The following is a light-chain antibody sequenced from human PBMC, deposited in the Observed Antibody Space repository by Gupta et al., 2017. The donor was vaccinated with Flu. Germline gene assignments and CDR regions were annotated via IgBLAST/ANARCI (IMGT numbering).Light chain of an antibody. CDR1: QGIRHD. Sequence: AIPMTHAPSFLSASVGDRVTNTCRARQGIRHDLGWYQQKPGKAPKLLIYVASSLQSGVPSRFSGSGSGTDFTLTISSLQPEDFATYYCRQVYTYPRTFGQGTKVEIK. CDR2: VAS. CDR3: RQVYTYPRT. V-gene: IGKV1-6*01. J-gene: IGKJ1*01.